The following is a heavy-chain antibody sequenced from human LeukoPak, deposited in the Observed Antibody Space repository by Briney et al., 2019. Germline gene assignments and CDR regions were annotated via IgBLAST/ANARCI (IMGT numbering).Heavy chain of an antibody. CDR3: ARRGAAAGTGDY. CDR1: GFTSSSYE. CDR2: ISSSGSTI. D-gene: IGHD6-13*01. J-gene: IGHJ4*02. V-gene: IGHV3-48*03. Sequence: PGGSLRLSCAASGFTSSSYEMNWVRQAPGKGLEWVSYISSSGSTIYYADSVKGRFTISRDNAKNTLYLQMNSLRAEDTAVYYCARRGAAAGTGDYWGQGTLVTVSS.